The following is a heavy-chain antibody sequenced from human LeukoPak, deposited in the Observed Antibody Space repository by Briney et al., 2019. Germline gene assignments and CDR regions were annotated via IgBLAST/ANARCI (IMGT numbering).Heavy chain of an antibody. CDR3: VKDPSGYGYNWFDP. D-gene: IGHD3-3*01. CDR2: ISGSGGST. V-gene: IGHV3-23*01. CDR1: GFTFSSYA. J-gene: IGHJ5*02. Sequence: PGGSLRLSCAASGFTFSSYAMSWVRQAPGKGLEWVSAISGSGGSTYYADSVKGRFTISRDNSKNTLYLQMNSLRAEDTAVYYCVKDPSGYGYNWFDPWGQGTLVTVSS.